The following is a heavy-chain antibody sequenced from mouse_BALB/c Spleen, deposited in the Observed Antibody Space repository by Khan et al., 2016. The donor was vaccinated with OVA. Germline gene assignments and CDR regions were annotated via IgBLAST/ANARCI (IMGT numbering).Heavy chain of an antibody. Sequence: VQLQESGPGLVQPSQSLSITCTVSGFSLTTYGVHWVRQSPGKGLEWLGVIWSGGSTDYNAAFISRLSISKDNSKSQVFFKMNSLQANDTAIHYCARNYDYDEGLAYWGQGTLVTVSA. CDR2: IWSGGST. CDR3: ARNYDYDEGLAY. V-gene: IGHV2-2*02. D-gene: IGHD2-4*01. CDR1: GFSLTTYG. J-gene: IGHJ3*01.